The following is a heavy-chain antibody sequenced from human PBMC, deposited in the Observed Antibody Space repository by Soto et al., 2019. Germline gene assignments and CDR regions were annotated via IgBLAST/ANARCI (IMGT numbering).Heavy chain of an antibody. CDR3: AKDRAYSSSWPYYYYYYGMDV. Sequence: GGSLRLSCAASGFTFSSYGMHWVRQAPGKGLEWVAVISYDGSNKYYADSVKGRFTIPRDNSKNTLYLQMNSLRAEDTAVYYCAKDRAYSSSWPYYYYYYGMDVWGQGTTVTVSS. CDR1: GFTFSSYG. D-gene: IGHD6-13*01. CDR2: ISYDGSNK. J-gene: IGHJ6*02. V-gene: IGHV3-30*18.